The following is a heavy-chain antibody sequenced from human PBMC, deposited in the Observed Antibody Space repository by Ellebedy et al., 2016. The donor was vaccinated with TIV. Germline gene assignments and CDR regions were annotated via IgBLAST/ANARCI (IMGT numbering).Heavy chain of an antibody. Sequence: GGSLRLSXAASGFTFSTYWMSWVRQAPGKGLEWVATIKQDGSEKYFVDSVKGRFTTSRDNAKNSLCLQMNSLRAEDTAVYYCARDHHYGGNSDAWGQGTLVTVSS. CDR3: ARDHHYGGNSDA. J-gene: IGHJ5*02. CDR2: IKQDGSEK. D-gene: IGHD4-23*01. CDR1: GFTFSTYW. V-gene: IGHV3-7*01.